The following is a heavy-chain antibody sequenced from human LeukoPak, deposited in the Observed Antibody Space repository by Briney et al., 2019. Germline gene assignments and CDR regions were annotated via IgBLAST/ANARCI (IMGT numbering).Heavy chain of an antibody. J-gene: IGHJ5*02. CDR1: GGTFSSYA. V-gene: IGHV1-69*04. CDR2: IIPIFGIA. D-gene: IGHD2-2*01. CDR3: AAGVDVLVPDGGWFDP. Sequence: ASVKVSCTASGGTFSSYAISWLRQAPGQGLEWMRRIIPIFGIANYAQKFQGRVTITADKSTSTADMELSSLRSEDTAVYYCAAGVDVLVPDGGWFDPWGQGTLVTVSS.